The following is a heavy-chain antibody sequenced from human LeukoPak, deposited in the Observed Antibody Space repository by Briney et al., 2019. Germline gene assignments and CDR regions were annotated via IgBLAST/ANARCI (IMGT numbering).Heavy chain of an antibody. CDR1: AFTFSSYG. Sequence: GGFLRLSCAASAFTFSSYGMHWVRQAPGKGLEWVTFIRYDGSNKYYTDSVKGRFTISRDNSKNTLYLQMNSLRAEDTAVYYCAKDVGSTIDTSGYYYRNRKGAFDIWGQGTMVTVSS. V-gene: IGHV3-30*02. CDR2: IRYDGSNK. J-gene: IGHJ3*02. CDR3: AKDVGSTIDTSGYYYRNRKGAFDI. D-gene: IGHD3-22*01.